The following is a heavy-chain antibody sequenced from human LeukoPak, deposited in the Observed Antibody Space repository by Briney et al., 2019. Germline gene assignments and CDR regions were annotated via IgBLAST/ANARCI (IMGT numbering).Heavy chain of an antibody. CDR2: IIPIFGTA. CDR3: ARNDYGGNSALYYYYMDV. Sequence: SVKVSCKASGGTFSSYAISWVRQAPGQGLEWMGGIIPIFGTANYAQKFQGRVTITTDESTCTAYMELSSLRSEDTAVYYCARNDYGGNSALYYYYMDVWGKGTTVTVSS. J-gene: IGHJ6*03. CDR1: GGTFSSYA. V-gene: IGHV1-69*05. D-gene: IGHD4-23*01.